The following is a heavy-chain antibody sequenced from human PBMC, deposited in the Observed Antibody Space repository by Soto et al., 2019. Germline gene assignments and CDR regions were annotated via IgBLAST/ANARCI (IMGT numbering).Heavy chain of an antibody. CDR1: GDPISSSEW. V-gene: IGHV4-4*02. CDR2: IDQNGIT. Sequence: SETLSLTCAVSGDPISSSEWWTWVRQTPGKGLEWIGKIDQNGITNYNPSLESRVTILKDNSKNQLSLKLTAVTAVDSAVYYCARLNRDYYYYGMDVWGQGATVSRSS. J-gene: IGHJ6*02. CDR3: ARLNRDYYYYGMDV.